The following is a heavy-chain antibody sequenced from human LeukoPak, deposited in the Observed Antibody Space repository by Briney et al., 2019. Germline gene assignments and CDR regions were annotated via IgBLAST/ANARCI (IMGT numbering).Heavy chain of an antibody. CDR3: AREGPPYCSSTSCDDNWFDP. J-gene: IGHJ5*02. CDR1: GYTFTSCG. CDR2: ISAYNGNT. Sequence: ASVKVSCKASGYTFTSCGISWVRQGPGQGLEWMGWISAYNGNTNYAQKLQGRVTMTTDTSTSTAYMELRSLRSHDTAVYYCAREGPPYCSSTSCDDNWFDPWGQGTLVTVSS. D-gene: IGHD2-2*01. V-gene: IGHV1-18*01.